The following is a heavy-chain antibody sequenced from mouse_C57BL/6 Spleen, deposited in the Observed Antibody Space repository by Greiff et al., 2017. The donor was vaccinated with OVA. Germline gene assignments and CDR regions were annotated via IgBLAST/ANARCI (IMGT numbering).Heavy chain of an antibody. CDR3: ARLGYDGPFYFDY. Sequence: EVKLQQSGPELVKPGASVKISCKASGYTFTDYYMNWVKQSHGKSLEWIGDINPNNGGTSYNQKFKGKATLTLDKSSSTAYMELRSLTSEDSAVYYCARLGYDGPFYFDYWGQGTTLTVSS. CDR2: INPNNGGT. J-gene: IGHJ2*01. CDR1: GYTFTDYY. D-gene: IGHD2-3*01. V-gene: IGHV1-26*01.